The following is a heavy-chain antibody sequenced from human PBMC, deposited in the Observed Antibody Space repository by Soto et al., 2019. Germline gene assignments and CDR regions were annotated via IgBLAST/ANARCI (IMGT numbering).Heavy chain of an antibody. V-gene: IGHV4-59*01. Sequence: SETLSLTCTVPGGSISSYYWSWIRQPPGKGLEWIGYIYYSGSTNYNPSLKSRVTIPVDTSKNQFSLKLSSVTAADTAVYYCARGRSGYDYSYYYGMDVWGQGTTVTVSS. D-gene: IGHD5-12*01. J-gene: IGHJ6*02. CDR3: ARGRSGYDYSYYYGMDV. CDR2: IYYSGST. CDR1: GGSISSYY.